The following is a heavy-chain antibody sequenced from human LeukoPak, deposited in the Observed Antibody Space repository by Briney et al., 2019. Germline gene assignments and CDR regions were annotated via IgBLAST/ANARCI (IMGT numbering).Heavy chain of an antibody. CDR1: GFTFSSYS. Sequence: GGSLRLSCAASGFTFSSYSMNWVRQAPGKGLEWVANIKQDGTEKYYVDSVKGRFTISRDNAKNPLYLQMNSLRAEDTAVYYCAKGGSDWGQGTLVTVSS. CDR2: IKQDGTEK. V-gene: IGHV3-7*01. D-gene: IGHD1-26*01. J-gene: IGHJ4*01. CDR3: AKGGSD.